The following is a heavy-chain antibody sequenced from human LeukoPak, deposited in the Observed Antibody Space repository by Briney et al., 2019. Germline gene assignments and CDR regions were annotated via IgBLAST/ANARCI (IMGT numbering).Heavy chain of an antibody. J-gene: IGHJ3*01. CDR1: GGSISSSSYY. CDR3: ARAGPREYSGCDL. D-gene: IGHD5-12*01. CDR2: IYYSGST. V-gene: IGHV4-39*07. Sequence: PSETLSLTCTVSGGSISSSSYYWGWIRQPPGKGLEWIGSIYYSGSTYYNPSLKSRVTISVDTSKNQFSLKLSSVTAADTAVYYCARAGPREYSGCDLWGPGTMVTVSS.